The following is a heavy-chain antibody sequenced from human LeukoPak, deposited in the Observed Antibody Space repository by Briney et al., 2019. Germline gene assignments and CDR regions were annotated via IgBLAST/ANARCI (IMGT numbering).Heavy chain of an antibody. Sequence: PGGSLRLSCAASGFTFSSYGMHWVRQAPGKGLEWVAVISYDGSNKYYADSVKGRFTISRDNSKNTLYLQMDSLRAEDTAVYYCAKTSGWPYWFDYWGQGTLVTVSS. D-gene: IGHD6-19*01. CDR2: ISYDGSNK. CDR3: AKTSGWPYWFDY. J-gene: IGHJ4*02. V-gene: IGHV3-30*18. CDR1: GFTFSSYG.